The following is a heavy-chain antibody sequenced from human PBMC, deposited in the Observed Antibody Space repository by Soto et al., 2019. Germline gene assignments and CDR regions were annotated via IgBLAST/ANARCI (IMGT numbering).Heavy chain of an antibody. D-gene: IGHD2-2*01. V-gene: IGHV3-30*18. CDR2: ISYDGSNK. CDR3: AKDLCD. J-gene: IGHJ4*02. Sequence: VGSLRLSCAASGFTFSSYGMHWVRQAPGKGLEWVAVISYDGSNKYYADSVKGRFTISRDNSKNTLYLQMNSLRAEDTAVYYCAKDLCDWGQGTLVTVSS. CDR1: GFTFSSYG.